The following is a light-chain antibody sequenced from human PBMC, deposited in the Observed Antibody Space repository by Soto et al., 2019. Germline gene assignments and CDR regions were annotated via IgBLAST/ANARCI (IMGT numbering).Light chain of an antibody. V-gene: IGLV2-14*01. CDR3: SSFASSSTHYG. J-gene: IGLJ1*01. Sequence: QSVLTQPASVSGSPGQSITISCTGSTTDVGAYNYVSWYQVHPGKAPKLLIFEVSNRPSGVSDRFSASKSGNTASLTISGVQAEDEGDYYCSSFASSSTHYGFATGTKVTVL. CDR2: EVS. CDR1: TTDVGAYNY.